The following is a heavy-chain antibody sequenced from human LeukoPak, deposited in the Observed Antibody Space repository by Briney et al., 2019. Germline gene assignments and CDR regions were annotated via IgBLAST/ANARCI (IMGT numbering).Heavy chain of an antibody. CDR1: GGSVSSSHY. Sequence: SETLSLTCTDSGGSVSSSHYWGWIRQPPGKGLEWIGSIYYGGSTYYNASLRSRVTTSVDTSKNQFSLKLSSVTAADTAVYYCAKSTYYYDTFVNAFDLWGQGTVVTVST. D-gene: IGHD3-22*01. CDR2: IYYGGST. CDR3: AKSTYYYDTFVNAFDL. V-gene: IGHV4-39*07. J-gene: IGHJ3*01.